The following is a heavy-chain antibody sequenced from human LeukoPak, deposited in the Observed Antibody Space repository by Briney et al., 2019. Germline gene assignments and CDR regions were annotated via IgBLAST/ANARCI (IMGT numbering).Heavy chain of an antibody. D-gene: IGHD3-10*01. Sequence: SQTLSLTCTISGDSVSSYSAAWNWIRQSPPRGLEWLGRTYYRSKWFNDYAVSVKSRITVNPDTSKNQFSLQLNSVTPEDTAVYFCARDSGMGLDAFDIWGQGTMVTVSS. J-gene: IGHJ3*02. V-gene: IGHV6-1*01. CDR3: ARDSGMGLDAFDI. CDR2: TYYRSKWFN. CDR1: GDSVSSYSAA.